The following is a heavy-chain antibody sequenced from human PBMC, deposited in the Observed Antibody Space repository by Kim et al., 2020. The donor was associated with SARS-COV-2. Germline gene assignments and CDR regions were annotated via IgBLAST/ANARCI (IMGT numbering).Heavy chain of an antibody. CDR2: INPNSGGT. V-gene: IGHV1-2*06. J-gene: IGHJ4*02. Sequence: ASVKVSCKASGYTFTGYYMHWVRQAPGQGLEWMGRINPNSGGTNYAQKFQGRVTMTRDTSISTAYMELSRLRSDDTAVYHCARFEITMVQGVTPSDYWGQGTLVTVSS. D-gene: IGHD3-10*01. CDR1: GYTFTGYY. CDR3: ARFEITMVQGVTPSDY.